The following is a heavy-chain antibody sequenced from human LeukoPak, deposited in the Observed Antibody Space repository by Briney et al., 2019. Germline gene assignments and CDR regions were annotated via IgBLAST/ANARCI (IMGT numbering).Heavy chain of an antibody. Sequence: SETLSLTCTVSGGSIRSYYWSWIRQPPGKGLEWIGYIYYSGSTNYNPSLKSRVTISVDTSKNQFSLKLSSVTAADTAVYYCARDRQWPEDAFDIWGQGTMVTVSS. CDR2: IYYSGST. CDR1: GGSIRSYY. V-gene: IGHV4-59*01. J-gene: IGHJ3*02. D-gene: IGHD6-19*01. CDR3: ARDRQWPEDAFDI.